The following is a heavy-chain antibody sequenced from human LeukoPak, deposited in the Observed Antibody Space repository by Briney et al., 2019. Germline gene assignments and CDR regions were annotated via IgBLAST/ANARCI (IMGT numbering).Heavy chain of an antibody. CDR2: IIPILGIA. J-gene: IGHJ4*02. CDR3: ARDSDWNYPFDY. Sequence: GSSVKVSCKASGGTFSSYTISWVRQAPGQGLEWMGRIIPILGIANYAQKFQGRVTITADKSTSTAYMELSSLGSEDTAVYYCARDSDWNYPFDYWGQGTLVTVSS. V-gene: IGHV1-69*04. D-gene: IGHD1-7*01. CDR1: GGTFSSYT.